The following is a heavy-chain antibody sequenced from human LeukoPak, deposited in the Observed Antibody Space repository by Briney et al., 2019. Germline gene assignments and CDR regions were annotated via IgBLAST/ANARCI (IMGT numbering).Heavy chain of an antibody. CDR2: ISWNSGSI. V-gene: IGHV3-9*01. CDR1: GFTFDDYA. Sequence: SLRLSCAASGFTFDDYAMHWVRQAPGKGLEWVSGISWNSGSIGYADSVKGRFTISRDNAKNSLYLQMNSLRAEDTALYYCAKAASYCSSTSCYKDYYDSSGPPFDYWGQGTLVTVSS. D-gene: IGHD2-2*02. J-gene: IGHJ4*02. CDR3: AKAASYCSSTSCYKDYYDSSGPPFDY.